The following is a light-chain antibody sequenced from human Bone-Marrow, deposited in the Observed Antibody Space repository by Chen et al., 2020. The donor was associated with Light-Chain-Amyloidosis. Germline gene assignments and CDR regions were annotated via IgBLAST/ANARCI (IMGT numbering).Light chain of an antibody. CDR2: DDS. CDR3: QVWDRSSDRPV. J-gene: IGLJ3*02. CDR1: NIGSTS. V-gene: IGLV3-21*02. Sequence: SYVLTQPPSVSVAPGQPATIPCGGNNIGSTSLHRYQQTPGQAPLLVVYDDSDRPSGIPERLSGSNSGNTATLTISRVEAGDEADYYCQVWDRSSDRPVFGGGTKLTVL.